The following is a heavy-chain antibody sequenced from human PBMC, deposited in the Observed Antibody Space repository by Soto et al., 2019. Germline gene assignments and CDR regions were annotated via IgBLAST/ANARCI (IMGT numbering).Heavy chain of an antibody. V-gene: IGHV2-5*02. D-gene: IGHD3-3*01. CDR3: ARNTIFGVLYAFDI. Sequence: QITLKESGPTLVKPTQTLTLTCTFSGFSLSTSGVGVGWIRQPPGKALEWLALIYWDDDKRYSPSLKSRLTITKDTSKKQVVLTMTNMDPVDTATYYCARNTIFGVLYAFDIWGQGTMVTVPS. CDR1: GFSLSTSGVG. CDR2: IYWDDDK. J-gene: IGHJ3*02.